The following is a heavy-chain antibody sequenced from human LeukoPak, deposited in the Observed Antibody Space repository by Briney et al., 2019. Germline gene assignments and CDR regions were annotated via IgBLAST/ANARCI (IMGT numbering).Heavy chain of an antibody. CDR2: IYTSGST. Sequence: SQTLSLTCTVSGGSISSGSYYWSWIRQPAGKGLEWIGRIYTSGSTNYNPSLKSRVTISVDTSKNQFSLKLSSVTAADTAVYYCARSDGYGLVGIWGQGTMVTVSS. CDR1: GGSISSGSYY. CDR3: ARSDGYGLVGI. V-gene: IGHV4-61*02. D-gene: IGHD3-10*01. J-gene: IGHJ3*02.